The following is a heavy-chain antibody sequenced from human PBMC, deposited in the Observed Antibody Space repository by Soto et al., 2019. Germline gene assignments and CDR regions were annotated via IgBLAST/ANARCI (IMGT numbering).Heavy chain of an antibody. D-gene: IGHD2-8*01. CDR1: GFTFSSYA. Sequence: GGSLRLSCAASGFTFSSYAMSWVRQAPGKGLEWVSAISGSGGSTYYADSVKGRFTISRDNSKNTLYLQMNSLRAEDTAVYYCAKDRVYAISVSGYNWFDPWGQGTLVTVSS. V-gene: IGHV3-23*01. CDR2: ISGSGGST. CDR3: AKDRVYAISVSGYNWFDP. J-gene: IGHJ5*02.